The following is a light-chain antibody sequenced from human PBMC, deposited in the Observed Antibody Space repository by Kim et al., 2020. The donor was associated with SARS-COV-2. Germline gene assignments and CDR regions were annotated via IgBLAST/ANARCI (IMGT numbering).Light chain of an antibody. CDR2: ATS. J-gene: IGKJ1*01. V-gene: IGKV1-NL1*01. Sequence: ASVGDRVTISCRASQGFSSSLAWYQQKPGKAPRLLVYATSKLANGVPSRFSGSGSGTDYVLTITSLQPGDFATYYCQQYYSPPWTFGRGTKVDIK. CDR3: QQYYSPPWT. CDR1: QGFSSS.